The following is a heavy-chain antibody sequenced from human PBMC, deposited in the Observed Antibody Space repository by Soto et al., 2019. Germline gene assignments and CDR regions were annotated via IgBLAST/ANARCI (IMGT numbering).Heavy chain of an antibody. CDR2: ISSSSTNI. J-gene: IGHJ4*02. CDR1: GFIFTSYT. CDR3: ARGPLYYFDY. Sequence: EVQLVESGGGLVKPGGALRLSCAASGFIFTSYTMNWVRRAPGKGLEWVSSISSSSTNIHYADSVKCRFTISRDNAKKSLYLQMNSRRAEDTAVYYCARGPLYYFDYWGQGTLVTVSS. V-gene: IGHV3-21*02.